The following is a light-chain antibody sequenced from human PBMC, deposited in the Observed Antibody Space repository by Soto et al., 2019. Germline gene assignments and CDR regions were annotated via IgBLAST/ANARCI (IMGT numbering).Light chain of an antibody. CDR2: AAS. Sequence: DIQMTQSPSSLSASVGDRVSITCRASQSIRSHLNWYQHKPGKAPKVLIYAASSLQGGVPSSFSGSGSGTDFTLTIKSLPPEDFATYYCQQSFSPPSPFGPGTKVDVK. V-gene: IGKV1-39*01. J-gene: IGKJ3*01. CDR3: QQSFSPPSP. CDR1: QSIRSH.